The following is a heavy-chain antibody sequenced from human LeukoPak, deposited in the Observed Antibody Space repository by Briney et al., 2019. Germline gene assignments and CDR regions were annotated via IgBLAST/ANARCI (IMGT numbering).Heavy chain of an antibody. CDR2: FDPEDGET. CDR3: ATDPRPGIAAAGKGDWFDP. V-gene: IGHV1-24*01. J-gene: IGHJ5*02. D-gene: IGHD6-13*01. CDR1: GYTLTELS. Sequence: ASVKVSCKVSGYTLTELSMHWVRQAPGKGLEWVGGFDPEDGETIYAQKFQGRVTMTEDTSTDTAYMELSSLRSEDTAVYYCATDPRPGIAAAGKGDWFDPWGQGTLVTVSS.